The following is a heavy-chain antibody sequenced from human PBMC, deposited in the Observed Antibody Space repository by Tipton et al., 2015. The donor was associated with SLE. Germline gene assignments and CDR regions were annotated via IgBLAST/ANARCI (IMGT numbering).Heavy chain of an antibody. CDR3: AREAVAGTIGFDP. Sequence: LRLSCTVSGGSISSYYWSWIRQPPGKGLEWIGYIYYSGSTNYNPSLESRVTISVDTSKNQFSLKLSSVTAADTAVYYCAREAVAGTIGFDPWGQGTLVTVSS. V-gene: IGHV4-59*08. D-gene: IGHD6-19*01. CDR2: IYYSGST. J-gene: IGHJ5*02. CDR1: GGSISSYY.